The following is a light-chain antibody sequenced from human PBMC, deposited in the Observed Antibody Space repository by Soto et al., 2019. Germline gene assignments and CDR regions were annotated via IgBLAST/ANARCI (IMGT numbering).Light chain of an antibody. Sequence: EIVMTQSPATLSVSPGERATLSCRASQSVGGSLAWYQQKPGQAPRLLIHDASTRATGISARFTGSGSGTEFTLTISSLQSEAFAVYYCQQYLNWPLTFGGGTQVEIK. CDR1: QSVGGS. CDR3: QQYLNWPLT. J-gene: IGKJ4*01. V-gene: IGKV3-15*01. CDR2: DAS.